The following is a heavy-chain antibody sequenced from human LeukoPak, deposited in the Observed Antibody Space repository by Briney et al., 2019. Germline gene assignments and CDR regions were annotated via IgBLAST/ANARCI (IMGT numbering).Heavy chain of an antibody. D-gene: IGHD6-6*01. V-gene: IGHV3-30*03. CDR2: ISYDGSIE. CDR3: ARDLPGAFEYSSSDIDY. J-gene: IGHJ4*02. CDR1: GFTLSNYG. Sequence: GGSLRLSCAASGFTLSNYGMHWVRQSPGKGLEWVAVISYDGSIEYYADSVKGRFTISRDNAKNSLYLQMNSLRAEDTAVYYCARDLPGAFEYSSSDIDYWGQGTLVTVSS.